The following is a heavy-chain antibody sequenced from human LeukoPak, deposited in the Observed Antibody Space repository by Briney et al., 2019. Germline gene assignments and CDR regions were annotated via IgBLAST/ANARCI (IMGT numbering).Heavy chain of an antibody. V-gene: IGHV1-46*01. CDR2: INPGDAST. Sequence: GASVKVSCKASGYIFTNYYLHWVRQAPGQGLEWVGIINPGDASTSYAQKFQGRVTITAVKSTSTAYMELSSLRSDDTAVYYCASGVKMTQQIAVAGKLGARYYYGMDVWGQGTTVTVSS. J-gene: IGHJ6*02. CDR3: ASGVKMTQQIAVAGKLGARYYYGMDV. D-gene: IGHD6-19*01. CDR1: GYIFTNYY.